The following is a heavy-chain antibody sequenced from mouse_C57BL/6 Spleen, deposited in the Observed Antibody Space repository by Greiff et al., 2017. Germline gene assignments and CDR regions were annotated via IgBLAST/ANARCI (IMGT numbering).Heavy chain of an antibody. J-gene: IGHJ4*01. CDR3: ASLTIPAMDY. Sequence: EVHLVESGGDLVKPGGSLKLSCAASGFTFSSYGMSWVRQTPDKRLEWVATISSGGSYTYYPDSVKGRFTISRDNAKNTLYLQMSSLKSEDTAMYYCASLTIPAMDYWGQGTSVTVSS. V-gene: IGHV5-6*01. D-gene: IGHD2-12*01. CDR1: GFTFSSYG. CDR2: ISSGGSYT.